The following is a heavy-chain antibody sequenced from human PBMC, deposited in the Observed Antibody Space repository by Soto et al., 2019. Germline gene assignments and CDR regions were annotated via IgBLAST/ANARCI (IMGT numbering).Heavy chain of an antibody. CDR3: ARVDWGSSFVVFDF. CDR2: INPNSGGT. Sequence: ASVKVSCKASGYTFTGYYMHWVRQAPGQGLEWMGWINPNSGGTNYAQKFQGWVTMTRDTSISTAYMELSRLRSDDTAVYYCARVDWGSSFVVFDFGGKGTMVPVSS. CDR1: GYTFTGYY. V-gene: IGHV1-2*04. D-gene: IGHD3-16*01. J-gene: IGHJ3*01.